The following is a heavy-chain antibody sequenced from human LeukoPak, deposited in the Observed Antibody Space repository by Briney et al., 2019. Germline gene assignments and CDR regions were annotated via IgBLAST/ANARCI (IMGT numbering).Heavy chain of an antibody. D-gene: IGHD3/OR15-3a*01. V-gene: IGHV4-34*01. CDR1: GESFSGYY. CDR3: ARGESGTVSGHWFDP. CDR2: INHSGSA. J-gene: IGHJ5*02. Sequence: SETLSLTCAVYGESFSGYYWSWIRQPPGKGLEWLGEINHSGSANYNPSLKSRVTISVDTSKNQFSLKLSSVTAADTAVYYCARGESGTVSGHWFDPWGQGTLVTVSS.